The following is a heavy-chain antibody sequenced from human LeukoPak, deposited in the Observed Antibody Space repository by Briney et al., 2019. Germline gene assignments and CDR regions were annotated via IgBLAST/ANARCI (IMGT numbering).Heavy chain of an antibody. D-gene: IGHD3-10*01. Sequence: NASETLSLTCTVSGGSISSYYWSWIRQPPGKGLEWIGYIYYSGSTYYNPSLKSRVTISVDTSKNQLSLKLNSVTAADTAVYYCARHGVATWFDPWGQGTLVTVSS. CDR3: ARHGVATWFDP. V-gene: IGHV4-59*08. CDR1: GGSISSYY. CDR2: IYYSGST. J-gene: IGHJ5*02.